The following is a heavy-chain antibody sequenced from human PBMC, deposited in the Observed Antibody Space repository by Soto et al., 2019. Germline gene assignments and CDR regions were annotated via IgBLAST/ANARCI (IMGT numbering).Heavy chain of an antibody. CDR3: AGSRHSSGYYSEAFDI. V-gene: IGHV5-51*01. CDR2: IYPGASDT. CDR1: GSSFTSYW. Sequence: PGESLKISCKGSGSSFTSYWIGWVRQMPGKGLEWMGIIYPGASDTRYSPSFQGQVTISADESVSPAYLQWSSLKASDTAMYYCAGSRHSSGYYSEAFDIWGQGAMVTLSS. D-gene: IGHD3-22*01. J-gene: IGHJ3*02.